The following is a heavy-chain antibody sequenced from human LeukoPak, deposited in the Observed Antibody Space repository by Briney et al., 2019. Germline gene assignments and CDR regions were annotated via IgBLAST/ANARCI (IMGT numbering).Heavy chain of an antibody. J-gene: IGHJ4*02. Sequence: SETLTLTSTVSGYSISSGYYWGWIRQPPGKGRKWIGGIYHSGSTYYNPSLKSRVTISVDTSKNQFSLELSSVTAADTAVYYCARLSPGSVTGTTNFDYWGQGTLVTVSS. D-gene: IGHD1-20*01. CDR3: ARLSPGSVTGTTNFDY. CDR1: GYSISSGYY. V-gene: IGHV4-38-2*02. CDR2: IYHSGST.